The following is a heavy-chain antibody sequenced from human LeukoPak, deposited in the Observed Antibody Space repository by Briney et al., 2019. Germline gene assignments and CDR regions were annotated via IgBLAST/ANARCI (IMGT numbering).Heavy chain of an antibody. CDR2: IRSTANGYAT. Sequence: GGSLRLSCAASGFIFSSYGMHWVRQASGKGLEWVGRIRSTANGYATADAASVKGRFTISRDDSKNTAYLQMDSLKTEDTAVYYCTGNYYGSGSYADFDYWGQGTLVTVSS. D-gene: IGHD3-10*01. V-gene: IGHV3-73*01. CDR1: GFIFSSYG. J-gene: IGHJ4*02. CDR3: TGNYYGSGSYADFDY.